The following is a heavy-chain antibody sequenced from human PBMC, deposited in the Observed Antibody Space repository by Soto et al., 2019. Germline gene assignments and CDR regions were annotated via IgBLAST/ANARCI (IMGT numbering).Heavy chain of an antibody. V-gene: IGHV4-59*01. CDR2: IYYLAST. Sequence: PSETLSLTCSVSGGSMSEYFWSWIRQPPGKGLEWIGYIYYLASTDYNPSLKSRVTISVDTSKRQFSLRLTSVTAADTAVYYCARDGYDGSGSPYPAYWGPGTQVTVSS. J-gene: IGHJ4*02. CDR3: ARDGYDGSGSPYPAY. CDR1: GGSMSEYF. D-gene: IGHD3-10*01.